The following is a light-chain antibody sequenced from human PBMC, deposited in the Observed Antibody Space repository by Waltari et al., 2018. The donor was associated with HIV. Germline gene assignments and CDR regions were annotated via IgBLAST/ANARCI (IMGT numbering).Light chain of an antibody. CDR3: HQSYSNPPT. Sequence: DIQMTQSPHFLSASVGDRVTITCRASQTIRSNVNWYQQKPGKAPKLLIYAASSLQIRVPSRFSGSGSGTDFTLTITSLQPEDFAIYHCHQSYSNPPTFGQGTKVEIK. CDR1: QTIRSN. CDR2: AAS. J-gene: IGKJ1*01. V-gene: IGKV1-39*01.